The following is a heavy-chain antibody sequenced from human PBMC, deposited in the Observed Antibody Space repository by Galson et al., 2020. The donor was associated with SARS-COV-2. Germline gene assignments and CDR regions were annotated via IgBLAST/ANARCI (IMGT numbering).Heavy chain of an antibody. CDR2: ISSSSSYI. D-gene: IGHD3-22*01. Sequence: GESLKISCAASGFTFSSYSMNWVRQAPGKGLEWVSSISSSSSYIYYADSVKGRFTISRDNAKNSLYLQMNSLRAEDTAVYYCARDRGLPLHDESSGYEFDYWGQGTLVTVSS. J-gene: IGHJ4*02. CDR1: GFTFSSYS. CDR3: ARDRGLPLHDESSGYEFDY. V-gene: IGHV3-21*01.